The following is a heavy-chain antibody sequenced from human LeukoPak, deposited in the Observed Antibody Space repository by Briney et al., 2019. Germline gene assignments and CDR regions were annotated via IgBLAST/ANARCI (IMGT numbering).Heavy chain of an antibody. V-gene: IGHV3-53*01. J-gene: IGHJ3*02. CDR2: VYSGGYT. D-gene: IGHD3-10*01. CDR1: GLTVSSNY. CDR3: ARIKTMIPGVNAFDI. Sequence: GGSLRLSCVTSGLTVSSNYMNWVRQAPGKWLEWVSVVYSGGYTYYADSVKGRFTISRDNSRNTLYLQMNSLRAEDTAVYYYARIKTMIPGVNAFDIWGQGTMVTVSS.